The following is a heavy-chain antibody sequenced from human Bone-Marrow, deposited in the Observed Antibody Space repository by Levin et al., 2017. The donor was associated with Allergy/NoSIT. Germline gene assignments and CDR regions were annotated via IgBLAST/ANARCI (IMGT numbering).Heavy chain of an antibody. CDR2: NSISSTYI. J-gene: IGHJ6*02. CDR1: GFTFSAFT. CDR3: AIYDSSTDCNDYGMDV. D-gene: IGHD2-2*01. Sequence: GESLKISCAASGFTFSAFTMNWVRQAPGKGLEWVSSNSISSTYIYYADSVKGRFTVSRDNAKNSLYLQMNSLRAEDTAVYYCAIYDSSTDCNDYGMDVWGQGTTVTVSS. V-gene: IGHV3-21*01.